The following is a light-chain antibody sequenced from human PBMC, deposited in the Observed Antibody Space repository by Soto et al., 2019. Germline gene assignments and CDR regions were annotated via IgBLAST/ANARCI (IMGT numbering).Light chain of an antibody. CDR1: QSVGSY. Sequence: EIVLTQSPATLSLSPGERATLSCRASQSVGSYLTWYQQKPGQAPRLLIYETSKRATGIPARFSGSGSGTDFNLTISSLEPEDFAVYYCQQRSSWPRTFGQGTKVEIK. V-gene: IGKV3-11*01. CDR2: ETS. CDR3: QQRSSWPRT. J-gene: IGKJ1*01.